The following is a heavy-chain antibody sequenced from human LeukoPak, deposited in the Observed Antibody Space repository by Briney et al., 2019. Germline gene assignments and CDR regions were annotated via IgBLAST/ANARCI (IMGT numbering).Heavy chain of an antibody. Sequence: PSETLSLTCTVSGGSISSYYWSWIRQPPGKGLEWIGYIYYRGSTNYNPSLKSRVTISVDTSKNQFSLKLSSVTAADTAVYYCASSRARWLYDYWGQGTLVTVSS. CDR1: GGSISSYY. J-gene: IGHJ4*02. V-gene: IGHV4-59*01. CDR2: IYYRGST. CDR3: ASSRARWLYDY. D-gene: IGHD3-22*01.